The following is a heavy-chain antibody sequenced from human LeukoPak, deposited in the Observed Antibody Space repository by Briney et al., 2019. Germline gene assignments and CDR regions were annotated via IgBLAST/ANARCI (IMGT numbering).Heavy chain of an antibody. CDR2: IYPGDSDT. J-gene: IGHJ3*02. D-gene: IGHD1-26*01. Sequence: GESLKISCKVSGYSFTTYWIGWVRQMPGKGLEWMGIIYPGDSDTRYSPSFQGQVTISADKSISTAYLQCSSLKASDTAMYYCARLRGGSYYHAFDIWGQGTKVIVSS. V-gene: IGHV5-51*01. CDR1: GYSFTTYW. CDR3: ARLRGGSYYHAFDI.